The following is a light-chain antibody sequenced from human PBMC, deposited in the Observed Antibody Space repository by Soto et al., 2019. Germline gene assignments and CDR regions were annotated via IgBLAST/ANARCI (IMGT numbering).Light chain of an antibody. CDR3: QQYDSSPAFT. CDR2: GTS. J-gene: IGKJ3*01. CDR1: QSFSSTS. V-gene: IGKV3-20*01. Sequence: EIVLTQSPGTLSLSPGERATLSCRASQSFSSTSLAWYQQEPGQAPRLLIYGTSNRATGIPDRFSGRGSVTDFTLTISRLEPEAFAVYYCQQYDSSPAFTFGPGTKVDIK.